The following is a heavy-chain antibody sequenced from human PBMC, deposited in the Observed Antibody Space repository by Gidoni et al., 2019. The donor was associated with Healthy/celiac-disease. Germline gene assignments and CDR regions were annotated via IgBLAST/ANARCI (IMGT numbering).Heavy chain of an antibody. CDR2: ISGSGGST. V-gene: IGHV3-23*01. J-gene: IGHJ4*02. D-gene: IGHD6-13*01. CDR3: AKTSSSWYGKFDY. Sequence: EVQLLESGGGLVQPGGSLRLSCAASGFPFSSYAMSWVRQAPGKGLEWVSAISGSGGSTYYADSVKGRFTISRDNSKNTLYLQMNSLRAEDTAVYYCAKTSSSWYGKFDYWGQGTLVTVSS. CDR1: GFPFSSYA.